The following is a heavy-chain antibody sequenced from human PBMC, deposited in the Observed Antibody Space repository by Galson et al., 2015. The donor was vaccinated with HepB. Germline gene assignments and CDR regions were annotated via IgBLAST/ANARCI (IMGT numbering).Heavy chain of an antibody. CDR3: ARDRCSGGSCYEPNWFDP. Sequence: SVKVSCKASGGTFSSYTISWVRQAPGQGLEWMGRIIPILGIANYAQKFQGRVTITADKSTSTAYMELSSLRSEDTAVYYCARDRCSGGSCYEPNWFDPWGQGTLVTVSS. CDR1: GGTFSSYT. V-gene: IGHV1-69*04. J-gene: IGHJ5*02. D-gene: IGHD2-15*01. CDR2: IIPILGIA.